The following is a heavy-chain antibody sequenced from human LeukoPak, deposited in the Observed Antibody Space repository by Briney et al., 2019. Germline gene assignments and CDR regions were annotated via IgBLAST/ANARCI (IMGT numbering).Heavy chain of an antibody. CDR3: ARTGSRYNWNDRVLWY. V-gene: IGHV4-39*07. J-gene: IGHJ4*02. CDR2: IYYSGST. D-gene: IGHD1-20*01. Sequence: SETLSLTCTVSGGSIRSTSYYWGWIRQPPGKGLEWIGSIYYSGSTYYNPSLKSRVTISVDTSKNQFSLKLSSVTAADTAVYYCARTGSRYNWNDRVLWYWGQGTLVTVSS. CDR1: GGSIRSTSYY.